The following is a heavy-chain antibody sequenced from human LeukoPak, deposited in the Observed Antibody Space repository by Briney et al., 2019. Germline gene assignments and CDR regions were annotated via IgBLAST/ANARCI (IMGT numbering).Heavy chain of an antibody. CDR3: AHGSMYQLDY. CDR2: IVGGAGGT. D-gene: IGHD2-2*01. V-gene: IGHV3-23*01. CDR1: GFTFTSHG. J-gene: IGHJ4*02. Sequence: GGTLSLSCAASGFTFTSHGMSWVRQAPGKGLEWVPGIVGGAGGTYYADSVKGRFTISRDNSKNTLYLQMNSLRAEDTAVYYCAHGSMYQLDYWGQGTLVTVSS.